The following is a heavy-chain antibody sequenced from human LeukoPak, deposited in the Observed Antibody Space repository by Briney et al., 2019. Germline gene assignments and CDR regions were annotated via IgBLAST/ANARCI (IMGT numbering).Heavy chain of an antibody. CDR1: GGSISSYY. D-gene: IGHD3-10*01. Sequence: SETLSLTCTVSGGSISSYYWSWIRQPPGKGLEWIGYIYYSGSTNYTPSLKSRVTISVDTSKNQFSLKLSSVTAADAAVYYCARGPLWFGEYYFDYWGQGTLVTVSS. CDR2: IYYSGST. CDR3: ARGPLWFGEYYFDY. V-gene: IGHV4-59*01. J-gene: IGHJ4*02.